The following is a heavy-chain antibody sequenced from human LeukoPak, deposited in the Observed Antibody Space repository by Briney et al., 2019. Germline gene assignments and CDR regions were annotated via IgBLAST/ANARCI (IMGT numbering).Heavy chain of an antibody. CDR3: AREGRTDIVVVPAATQVDY. J-gene: IGHJ4*02. CDR2: INPNSGGT. CDR1: GYTFTGYY. Sequence: ASVKVSCKASGYTFTGYYMHWVRQAPGQGLEWMGWINPNSGGTNYAQKFQGRVTMTRDKSISTAYMELSRLRSDDTAVYYCAREGRTDIVVVPAATQVDYWGQGTLVTVSS. V-gene: IGHV1-2*02. D-gene: IGHD2-2*01.